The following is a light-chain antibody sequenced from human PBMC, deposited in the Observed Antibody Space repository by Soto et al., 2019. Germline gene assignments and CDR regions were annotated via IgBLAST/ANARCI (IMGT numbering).Light chain of an antibody. CDR1: QSVTSNF. CDR3: QHYGSSPPT. Sequence: EVRLTQSPDTLPLSPGESATLSCRASQSVTSNFLAWYQHKPGQAPRLLIHRASIRATGVPASFSGSGSGTDFTLTISRLAPEDVGVYYCQHYGSSPPTFGQGTKLEIK. J-gene: IGKJ2*01. V-gene: IGKV3-20*01. CDR2: RAS.